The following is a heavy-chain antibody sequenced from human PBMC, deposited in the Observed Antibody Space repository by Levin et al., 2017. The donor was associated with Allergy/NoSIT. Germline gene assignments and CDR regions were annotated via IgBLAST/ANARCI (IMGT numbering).Heavy chain of an antibody. CDR2: IYPGDSET. CDR3: ARQGSITAGAFDY. D-gene: IGHD5-12*01. Sequence: GESLKISCKGSGYSFTTYWIGWVRQMPGKGLEWVGAIYPGDSETRYSPSFQGQVTISADKSITTAFLQWSSLKASDIGMYYCARQGSITAGAFDYWGQGTLVTVSS. CDR1: GYSFTTYW. V-gene: IGHV5-51*01. J-gene: IGHJ4*02.